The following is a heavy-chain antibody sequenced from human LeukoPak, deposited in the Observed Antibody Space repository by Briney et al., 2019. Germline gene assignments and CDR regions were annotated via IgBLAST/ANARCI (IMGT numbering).Heavy chain of an antibody. D-gene: IGHD6-6*01. CDR1: GGSISSGSYY. Sequence: SETLSLTCTVSGGSISSGSYYWRWIRQPAGMGLEWIGRIYTGGSTNYNPSLKRRVTISVDTSKNQFSLKLSSVTPADTAVYYCARDRPPYSTSFWFEPWGQGPLLSVSS. CDR3: ARDRPPYSTSFWFEP. V-gene: IGHV4-61*02. CDR2: IYTGGST. J-gene: IGHJ5*02.